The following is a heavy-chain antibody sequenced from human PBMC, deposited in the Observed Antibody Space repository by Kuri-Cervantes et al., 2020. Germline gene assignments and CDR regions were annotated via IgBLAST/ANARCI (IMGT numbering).Heavy chain of an antibody. J-gene: IGHJ3*02. D-gene: IGHD3-22*01. Sequence: GESLKISCAASGFTFSSYSMNWVRQAPGKGLEWVSSISSSSSYIYYADSVKGRFNISRDNAKNSLYLQMNSLRAGDTAVYYCARGPYYYDSSAMGAFDIWGQGTMVTVSS. CDR1: GFTFSSYS. V-gene: IGHV3-21*01. CDR2: ISSSSSYI. CDR3: ARGPYYYDSSAMGAFDI.